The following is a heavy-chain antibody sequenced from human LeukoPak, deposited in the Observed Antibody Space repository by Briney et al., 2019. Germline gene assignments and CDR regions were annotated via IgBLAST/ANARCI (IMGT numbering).Heavy chain of an antibody. V-gene: IGHV4-61*01. D-gene: IGHD4-17*01. CDR1: GGSFSSGSHD. J-gene: IGHJ4*02. Sequence: SETLSLTCTVSGGSFSSGSHDWNWYRQPQGKGLEWIGKIYNSGSTNYNPSLKSRVTISADTSKNQFSLKLSSVTAADTAVYYCARGPTVTTDYWGQGTLVTVSS. CDR2: IYNSGST. CDR3: ARGPTVTTDY.